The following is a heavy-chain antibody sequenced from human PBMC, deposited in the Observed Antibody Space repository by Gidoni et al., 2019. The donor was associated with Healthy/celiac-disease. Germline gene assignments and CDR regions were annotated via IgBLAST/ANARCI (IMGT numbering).Heavy chain of an antibody. CDR3: ARDQGSYYDSSGYHEDY. CDR2: ISSSSSYI. CDR1: GFTFSSYS. D-gene: IGHD3-22*01. Sequence: EVQLVESGGGLVKPGGSLRLSCAASGFTFSSYSMNWVRQAPGKGLEWVSSISSSSSYIYYADSVKGRFTISRDNAKNSLYLQMNSLRAEDTAVYYCARDQGSYYDSSGYHEDYWGQGTLVTVS. V-gene: IGHV3-21*01. J-gene: IGHJ4*02.